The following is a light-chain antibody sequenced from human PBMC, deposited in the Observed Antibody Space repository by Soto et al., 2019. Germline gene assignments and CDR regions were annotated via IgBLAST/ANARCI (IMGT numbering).Light chain of an antibody. V-gene: IGKV1-39*01. Sequence: DIQMTQSPSSLSASVGDRVTITCRASQSISSYLNWYQQKPGKAPKLLIYAASSLQSGVPSRFSGSGSGTAFTLTISSLQPEDFATYYCQQSYSTLPLFTFGPGTKVDIK. CDR3: QQSYSTLPLFT. CDR1: QSISSY. CDR2: AAS. J-gene: IGKJ3*01.